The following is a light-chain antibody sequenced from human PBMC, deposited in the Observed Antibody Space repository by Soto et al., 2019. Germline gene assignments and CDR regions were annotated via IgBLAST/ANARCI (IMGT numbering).Light chain of an antibody. J-gene: IGKJ3*01. CDR3: HQYGSSPFT. CDR1: QSVSANY. Sequence: EVVLTQSPATLSFSPGERATLSCRVNQSVSANYLAWYQQKPGQAPRLLIYDASSRATGIPDRFSGSGSGTDFTLTISRLEPEDFAVFYCHQYGSSPFTFGPGTKVDIK. CDR2: DAS. V-gene: IGKV3-20*01.